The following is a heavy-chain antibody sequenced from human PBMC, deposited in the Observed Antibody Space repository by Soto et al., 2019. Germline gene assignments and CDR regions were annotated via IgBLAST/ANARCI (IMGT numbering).Heavy chain of an antibody. D-gene: IGHD3-10*01. CDR1: GFSLSTSGVG. V-gene: IGHV2-5*01. J-gene: IGHJ4*02. CDR2: IYWNDDK. Sequence: SGPTLVKPTPTLTLTCTFSGFSLSTSGVGVGWIRQPPGKALEWLALIYWNDDKRYSPSLKSRLTITKDTSKNQVVLTMTNMDPVDTATYYCAHAPGVVRGVLLPPFDYWGQGTLVTVSS. CDR3: AHAPGVVRGVLLPPFDY.